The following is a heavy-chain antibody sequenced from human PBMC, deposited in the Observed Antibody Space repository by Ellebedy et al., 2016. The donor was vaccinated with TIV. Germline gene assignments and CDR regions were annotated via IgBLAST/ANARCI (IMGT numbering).Heavy chain of an antibody. CDR3: ASQGVDGFDI. V-gene: IGHV4-31*02. CDR1: GGSMSSGGYY. CDR2: IYYSGNM. J-gene: IGHJ3*02. D-gene: IGHD3-16*01. Sequence: SETLSLXXTVSGGSMSSGGYYWIWIRQQPGKGLEWIGYIYYSGNMYNDSSLRSRVNISVDTSKNQFSLKLKSVTAADTAKYYCASQGVDGFDIWGQGTMVTVSS.